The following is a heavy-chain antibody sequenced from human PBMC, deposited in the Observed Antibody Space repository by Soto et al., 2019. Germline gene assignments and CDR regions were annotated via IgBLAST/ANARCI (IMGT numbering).Heavy chain of an antibody. Sequence: ASVKVSCKASGYTLNSYSIHWVRQAPGQRLEWMGWINAGNGDTKYSQKFQGRVTITRDSSASTVYMELSSLRSEDTAVYYCVKDRAAAGHNWFDPWGQGTLVTVSS. D-gene: IGHD6-13*01. CDR2: INAGNGDT. V-gene: IGHV1-3*01. CDR1: GYTLNSYS. J-gene: IGHJ5*02. CDR3: VKDRAAAGHNWFDP.